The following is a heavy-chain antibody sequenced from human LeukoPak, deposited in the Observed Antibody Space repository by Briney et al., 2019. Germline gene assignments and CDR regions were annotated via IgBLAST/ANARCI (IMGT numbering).Heavy chain of an antibody. CDR3: ARDSFETDIDY. J-gene: IGHJ4*02. V-gene: IGHV3-7*01. Sequence: GRSLRLSCVASGFSFSRYWMSWVRQAPGKGLEWEANIKEDGSEQYYADSLKGRFTISRDNVKNSLYLHINSLRAEDTAVYYCARDSFETDIDYWGQGTLVTVSS. D-gene: IGHD1-14*01. CDR2: IKEDGSEQ. CDR1: GFSFSRYW.